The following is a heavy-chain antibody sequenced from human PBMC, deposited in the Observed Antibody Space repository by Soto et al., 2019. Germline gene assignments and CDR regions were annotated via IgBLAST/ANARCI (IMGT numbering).Heavy chain of an antibody. V-gene: IGHV3-21*01. CDR1: GFTFSSYS. CDR2: ITSSTSYI. D-gene: IGHD2-2*01. J-gene: IGHJ4*02. CDR3: ARFGSGYHLVY. Sequence: EVQLVESGGGLVKPGGSLRLSCAASGFTFSSYSMIWVRQAPGKGLEWVSSITSSTSYIYYADSVKGRFTISRDNAKNSLYLQMNSLRAEDTAVYYCARFGSGYHLVYWGQGTLVTVSS.